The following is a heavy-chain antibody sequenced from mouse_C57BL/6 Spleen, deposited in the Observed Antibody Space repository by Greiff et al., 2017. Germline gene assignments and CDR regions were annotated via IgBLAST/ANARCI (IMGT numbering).Heavy chain of an antibody. V-gene: IGHV1-42*01. CDR2: INPSTGGT. Sequence: EVQLQQSGPELVKPGASVKISCKASGYSFTGYYMNWVKQSPEKSLEWIGEINPSTGGTTYNQKFKAKATLTVDKSSSTAYMQLKSLTSEDSAVYYCARTFFTTVVPYAMDYWGQGTSVTVSS. CDR1: GYSFTGYY. J-gene: IGHJ4*01. CDR3: ARTFFTTVVPYAMDY. D-gene: IGHD1-1*01.